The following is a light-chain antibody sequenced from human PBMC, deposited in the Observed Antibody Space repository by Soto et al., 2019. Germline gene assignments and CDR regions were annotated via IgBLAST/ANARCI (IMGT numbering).Light chain of an antibody. CDR2: AAS. J-gene: IGKJ1*01. CDR1: QTIGNY. CDR3: QQSYNTPRT. Sequence: DIQMTQAPSSLPASVGDRVTITCRASQTIGNYLNWYQQRPGKAPNLLISAASTLQSGVPSRFSGSGSGTDFTLTITSLQPEDFATYYSQQSYNTPRTFGQGTKVEIK. V-gene: IGKV1-39*01.